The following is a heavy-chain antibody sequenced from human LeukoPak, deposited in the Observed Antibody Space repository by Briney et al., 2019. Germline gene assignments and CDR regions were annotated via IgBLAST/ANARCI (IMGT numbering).Heavy chain of an antibody. V-gene: IGHV3-33*01. J-gene: IGHJ6*02. CDR2: IWYDGSNK. CDR1: GFTFSSYG. CDR3: ARGFNLGIAAAGRLKPVAPYSGMDV. D-gene: IGHD6-13*01. Sequence: PGGSLRLSCAASGFTFSSYGMHWVRQAPGKGLEWVAVIWYDGSNKYYADSVKGRFTIYRDNSKNTLYLQMNSLRAEDTAVYYCARGFNLGIAAAGRLKPVAPYSGMDVWGQGTTVTVSS.